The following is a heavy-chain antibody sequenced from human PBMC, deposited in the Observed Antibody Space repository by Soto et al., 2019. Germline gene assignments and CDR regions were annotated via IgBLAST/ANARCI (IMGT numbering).Heavy chain of an antibody. Sequence: SETLSLTCAVSGGSISSGGYSWSWIRQPPGKGLEWIGYIYHSGSTYYNPSLKSRVTISVDRSKNQFSLKLSSVTAADTAVYSCARGSPVTTDYWGQGTLVTVSS. D-gene: IGHD4-17*01. CDR2: IYHSGST. V-gene: IGHV4-30-2*01. CDR1: GGSISSGGYS. CDR3: ARGSPVTTDY. J-gene: IGHJ4*02.